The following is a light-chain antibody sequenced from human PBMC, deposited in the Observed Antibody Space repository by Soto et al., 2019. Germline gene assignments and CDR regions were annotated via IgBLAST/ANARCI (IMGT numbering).Light chain of an antibody. CDR3: QQYHDWPLT. CDR2: GVS. CDR1: QSISSH. J-gene: IGKJ4*01. Sequence: EIVMTQSPATLSVSPGERVTLSCRASQSISSHLAWYQQKPGQAPGLLIYGVSTRATGVPTRFSGSASGTEFTLTIISLLSEDFSVYYCQQYHDWPLTFGGGTKVEIK. V-gene: IGKV3-15*01.